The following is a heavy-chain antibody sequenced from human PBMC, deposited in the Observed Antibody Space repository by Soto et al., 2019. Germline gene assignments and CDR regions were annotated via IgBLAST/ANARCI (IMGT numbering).Heavy chain of an antibody. D-gene: IGHD3-10*01. Sequence: QVQLQESGPGLVKPSQTLSITCTVSGGSISSGDYYWRWIRQTPGKGLEWIGYIYYRGSTCYNPSLKPRVTISVDTTRLQFHLKLSSVTAAVTTVHYCARRDGSGVTGYWCQGNRVTVSS. CDR3: ARRDGSGVTGY. CDR2: IYYRGST. V-gene: IGHV4-30-4*01. CDR1: GGSISSGDYY. J-gene: IGHJ4*02.